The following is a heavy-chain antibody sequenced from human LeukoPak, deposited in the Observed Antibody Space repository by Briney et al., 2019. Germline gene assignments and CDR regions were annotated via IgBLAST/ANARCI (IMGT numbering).Heavy chain of an antibody. CDR1: GVPFSSYP. Sequence: GSPLRLSCAPSGVPFSSYPVHWVREAPGKGLEGVAVISYEGSNKYSAASVKGRFTISRDNSKNTLYLQMNSLRAEDTAVYYCARGLRKRRIVVVVAATENFDYCGQGTLVTVSS. CDR2: ISYEGSNK. J-gene: IGHJ4*02. D-gene: IGHD2-15*01. CDR3: ARGLRKRRIVVVVAATENFDY. V-gene: IGHV3-30-3*01.